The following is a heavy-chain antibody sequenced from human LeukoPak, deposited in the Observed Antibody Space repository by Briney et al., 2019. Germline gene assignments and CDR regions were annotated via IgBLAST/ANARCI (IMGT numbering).Heavy chain of an antibody. CDR3: ARDTSAWRYGMDV. CDR1: GFTFENYW. V-gene: IGHV3-7*01. Sequence: GGSLRLSCAASGFTFENYWMSWVRQAPGKGLEWVAIIKQDGSEKDYVDSVTGRFTISRDNAKNSLYLQMNSLRDEDTAVYYCARDTSAWRYGMDVWGQGTTVTVSS. J-gene: IGHJ6*02. CDR2: IKQDGSEK. D-gene: IGHD6-19*01.